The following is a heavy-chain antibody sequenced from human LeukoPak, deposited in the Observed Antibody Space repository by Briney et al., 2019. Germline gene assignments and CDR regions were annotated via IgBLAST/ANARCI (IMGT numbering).Heavy chain of an antibody. CDR2: IRGSGGST. CDR3: AKPLGNYYYYGMDV. J-gene: IGHJ6*02. Sequence: GGSLRLSCAASGFIVNSYVMSWVRQAPGKGLEWVSLIRGSGGSTYYADSVRGRFTISRDNSKNTLYLQMNSLRAEDTAVYYCAKPLGNYYYYGMDVWGQGTTVTVSS. V-gene: IGHV3-23*01. CDR1: GFIVNSYV.